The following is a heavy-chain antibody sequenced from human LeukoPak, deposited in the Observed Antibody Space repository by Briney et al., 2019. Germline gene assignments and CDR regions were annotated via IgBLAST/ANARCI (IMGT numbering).Heavy chain of an antibody. D-gene: IGHD3-9*01. CDR3: ARDGAVDILTGYGAFDI. V-gene: IGHV4-34*01. Sequence: SETLSLTCAVYGGSISGYYWSWIRQPPGRGLEWTGEINHSGSTNYNPSLKSRVTISVDTSKNQFSLKLNSVSAADTAVYYCARDGAVDILTGYGAFDIWGQGTMVTVSS. CDR2: INHSGST. CDR1: GGSISGYY. J-gene: IGHJ3*02.